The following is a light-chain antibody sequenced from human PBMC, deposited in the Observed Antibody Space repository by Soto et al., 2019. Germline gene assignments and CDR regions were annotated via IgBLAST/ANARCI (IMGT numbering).Light chain of an antibody. J-gene: IGKJ1*01. Sequence: DIQMTQSPSSLSASVGDRVTITCRARQSISTYLIWYQQKPGKAPKLLIYATSSLQSGVPSRFSGSGSGTDFTLTISSLQPEDFATYYCQQSYSTPPGTFGQGTKVEIK. V-gene: IGKV1-39*01. CDR2: ATS. CDR1: QSISTY. CDR3: QQSYSTPPGT.